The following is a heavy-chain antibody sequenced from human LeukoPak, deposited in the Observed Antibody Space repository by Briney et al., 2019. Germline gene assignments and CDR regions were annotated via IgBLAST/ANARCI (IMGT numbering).Heavy chain of an antibody. Sequence: GASVKISCKASGYTFTSYDINWVRQATGQGLEWMGWMNPNSGNTGSAQKFQGSVTMTRNTFTATAYMELSSLKSEDTAVYYCARVNTYYYGSGVSRAFHMWGQGTMVTVSS. V-gene: IGHV1-8*01. D-gene: IGHD3-10*01. CDR1: GYTFTSYD. CDR2: MNPNSGNT. CDR3: ARVNTYYYGSGVSRAFHM. J-gene: IGHJ3*02.